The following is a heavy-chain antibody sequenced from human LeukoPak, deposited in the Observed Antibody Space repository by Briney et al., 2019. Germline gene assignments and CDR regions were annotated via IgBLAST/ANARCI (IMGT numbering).Heavy chain of an antibody. CDR1: GYKFTSYY. CDR3: ARDLYYGSGAYYNGWDY. Sequence: ASVKVSCKASGYKFTSYYMHWVRQAPGQGLEWMGIINPSSGGTTYAQKFQGRVTMTTDTSTSTVYMDLSGLRSEDTAVYYCARDLYYGSGAYYNGWDYWGQGTLVTVSS. J-gene: IGHJ4*02. CDR2: INPSSGGT. V-gene: IGHV1-46*01. D-gene: IGHD3-10*01.